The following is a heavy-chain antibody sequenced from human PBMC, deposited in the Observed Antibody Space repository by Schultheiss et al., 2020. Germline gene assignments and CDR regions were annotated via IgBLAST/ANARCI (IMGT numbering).Heavy chain of an antibody. CDR1: GGSISSSSYY. CDR2: IYYSGST. D-gene: IGHD6-6*01. J-gene: IGHJ6*03. Sequence: SETLSLTCTVSGGSISSSSYYWGWIRQPPGKGLEWIGSIYYSGSTYYNPSLKSRVTIFVDTSKNQFSLKLSSVTAADTAVYYCARTLAAPSYYYYYMDVWGKGTTVTVSS. V-gene: IGHV4-39*01. CDR3: ARTLAAPSYYYYYMDV.